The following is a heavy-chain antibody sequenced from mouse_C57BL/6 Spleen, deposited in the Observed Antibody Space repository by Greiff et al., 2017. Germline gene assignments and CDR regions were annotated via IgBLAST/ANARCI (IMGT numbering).Heavy chain of an antibody. CDR3: AREETAYDSNYEYFDG. J-gene: IGHJ1*03. CDR1: GYTFTSYW. V-gene: IGHV1-50*01. Sequence: QVQLQQPGAELVKPGASVKLSCKASGYTFTSYWMQWVKQRPGQGLEWIGEIDPSDSYTNYNQKFKGKATLTVDTSSSTAYMQLSSLTSEDSAVYDCAREETAYDSNYEYFDGGGTGTTVTVSS. CDR2: IDPSDSYT. D-gene: IGHD2-5*01.